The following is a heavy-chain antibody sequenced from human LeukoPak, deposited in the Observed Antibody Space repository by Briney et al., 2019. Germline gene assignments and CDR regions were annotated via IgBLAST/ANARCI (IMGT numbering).Heavy chain of an antibody. CDR3: ARDPYSGNYGNYYYYYMDV. CDR2: ITSSGTYI. V-gene: IGHV3-21*01. J-gene: IGHJ6*03. D-gene: IGHD1-26*01. CDR1: GFTFNNYN. Sequence: GGSLRLSCATSGFTFNNYNMNWVRQAPGRALEWVSSITSSGTYIFYADSVKGRFTISRGNAKNSLYLQMNSLGPEDTAVYYCARDPYSGNYGNYYYYYMDVWGKGTTVTISS.